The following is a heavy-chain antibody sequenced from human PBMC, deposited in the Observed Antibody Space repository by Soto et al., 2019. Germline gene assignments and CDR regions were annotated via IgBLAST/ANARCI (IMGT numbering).Heavy chain of an antibody. V-gene: IGHV4-34*01. CDR1: GGSFSGYY. D-gene: IGHD3-22*01. CDR3: ARARYDSSGYYYAAQKYYYYGMDV. CDR2: INHSGST. Sequence: SETLSLTCAVYGGSFSGYYWSWIRQPPGKGLEWIGEINHSGSTNYNPSLKSRVTISVDTSKNQFSLKLSSVTAADTAVYYCARARYDSSGYYYAAQKYYYYGMDVWGQGTTVTVS. J-gene: IGHJ6*02.